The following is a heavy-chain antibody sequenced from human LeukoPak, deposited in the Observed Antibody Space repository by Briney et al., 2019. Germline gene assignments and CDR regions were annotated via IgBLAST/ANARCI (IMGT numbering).Heavy chain of an antibody. CDR3: ARENDSSGYYLDYFDY. CDR1: GGSISSYY. Sequence: SETLSLTCTVSGGSISSYYWSWIGKPAGKGREWIGRIYTSGSNNYTPSLKSRVTMSVATSKTQFSLKQSSVTAAATAVYYCARENDSSGYYLDYFDYWGQGTLVTVSS. CDR2: IYTSGSN. J-gene: IGHJ4*02. V-gene: IGHV4-4*07. D-gene: IGHD3-22*01.